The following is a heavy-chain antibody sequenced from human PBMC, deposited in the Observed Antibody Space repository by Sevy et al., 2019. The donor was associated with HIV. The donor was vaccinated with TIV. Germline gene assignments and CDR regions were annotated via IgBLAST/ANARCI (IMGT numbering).Heavy chain of an antibody. J-gene: IGHJ3*02. V-gene: IGHV4-59*11. D-gene: IGHD3-10*01. CDR3: ARVGAWYYGSTGNAFDI. CDR2: IQYSGST. CDR1: GGSISTHY. Sequence: SETLSLTCTVSGGSISTHYWSWIRQPPGKGLEWIGYIQYSGSTNNNPSLKSRVTISIDTSKNQFSLKLISVTAADTAVYYCARVGAWYYGSTGNAFDIWGQGTMVTVS.